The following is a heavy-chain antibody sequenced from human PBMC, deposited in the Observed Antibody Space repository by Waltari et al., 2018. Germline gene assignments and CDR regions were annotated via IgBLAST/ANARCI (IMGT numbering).Heavy chain of an antibody. D-gene: IGHD3-10*01. V-gene: IGHV4-59*01. Sequence: QVQLQESGPGLVKPSETLSLTCTVSGGSISSYYWSWIRQPPGKGLEWIGYIYYSGSTNYNPSLKIRVTISVDTSKNQFSLKLSSVTAADTAVYYCARVGGKKYGSGELPYYFDYWGQGTLVTVSS. CDR3: ARVGGKKYGSGELPYYFDY. CDR1: GGSISSYY. CDR2: IYYSGST. J-gene: IGHJ4*02.